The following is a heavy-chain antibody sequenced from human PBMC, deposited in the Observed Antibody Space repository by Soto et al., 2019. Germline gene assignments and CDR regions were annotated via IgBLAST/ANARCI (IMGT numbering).Heavy chain of an antibody. D-gene: IGHD6-19*01. CDR3: AKADGEQWLIPHLDN. CDR1: GFNFKKFA. J-gene: IGHJ4*02. V-gene: IGHV3-23*01. Sequence: GGSLRLSCVASGFNFKKFAMAWVRQAPGEGLEWVSGISCCGGSTSYADSVKGRFSTARDDSKNTLSLQMNGLRVEDTAQYFCAKADGEQWLIPHLDNWGQGTLVTVSS. CDR2: ISCCGGST.